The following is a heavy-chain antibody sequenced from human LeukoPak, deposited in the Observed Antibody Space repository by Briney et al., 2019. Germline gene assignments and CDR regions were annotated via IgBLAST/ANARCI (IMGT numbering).Heavy chain of an antibody. CDR1: GYTFSNFG. Sequence: ASVKVSCKTSGYTFSNFGINWVRQAPGQGREWMGWISGNNDNPNYGQKFQGRFTVTTDSSTSTAYMERRNLTFDDTAVYYCARDGTSADDYWGQGTLVTVSS. CDR2: ISGNNDNP. CDR3: ARDGTSADDY. J-gene: IGHJ4*02. V-gene: IGHV1-18*01. D-gene: IGHD1-26*01.